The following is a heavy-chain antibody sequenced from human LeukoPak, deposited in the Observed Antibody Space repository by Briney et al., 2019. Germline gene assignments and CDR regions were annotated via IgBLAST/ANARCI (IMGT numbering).Heavy chain of an antibody. V-gene: IGHV3-30*04. CDR3: AKVVTENDAFDI. CDR1: GFTFNTFA. J-gene: IGHJ3*02. Sequence: GGSLRLSCAASGFTFNTFALHWVRQAPGKGLEWVAVISYDTSDKYNTDSVEGRFTVSRDNSKSMLYLQMNSLRAEDTAVYYCAKVVTENDAFDIWGQGTMVTVSS. CDR2: ISYDTSDK.